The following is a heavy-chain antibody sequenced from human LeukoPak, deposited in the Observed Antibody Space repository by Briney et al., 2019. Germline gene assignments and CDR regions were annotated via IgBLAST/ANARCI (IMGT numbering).Heavy chain of an antibody. V-gene: IGHV4-4*02. CDR3: AENGPWSLKY. CDR1: GGFISNINW. CDR2: IHQSGVT. J-gene: IGHJ4*02. D-gene: IGHD2-15*01. Sequence: SGTLSLTCAVSGGFISNINWWSWVRQPPGRGLEWIGEIHQSGVTNYNPSLKSRVTISLDKSNNQFSLKLNSVTAADTAVYFCAENGPWSLKYWGQGTLVTVSS.